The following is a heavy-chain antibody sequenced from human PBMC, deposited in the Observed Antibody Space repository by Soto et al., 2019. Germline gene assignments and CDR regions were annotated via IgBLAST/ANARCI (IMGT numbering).Heavy chain of an antibody. J-gene: IGHJ6*02. CDR2: ISGSGGST. V-gene: IGHV3-23*01. D-gene: IGHD3-9*01. Sequence: GVSLRLSCAAAGFNFISYAMSWVSQAPGKGLEWVSAISGSGGSTYYADSVKGRFTISRDNSKNTLYLQMNSLRAEDTAVYYCAKSLRYFYGMDVWGQGTTVTVSS. CDR3: AKSLRYFYGMDV. CDR1: GFNFISYA.